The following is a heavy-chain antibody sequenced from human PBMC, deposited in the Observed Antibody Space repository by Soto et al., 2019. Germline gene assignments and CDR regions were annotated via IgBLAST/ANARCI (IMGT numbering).Heavy chain of an antibody. CDR3: ATNEYYFDSSGNYRFRGLYGMDL. D-gene: IGHD3-22*01. Sequence: SVKVSCKASGDTFRSYVVSWVRQAPGQGLEWMGGFIPLFDAANYPQKFQGRVAISADESTGTAYMELSSLRSDDTAVYYCATNEYYFDSSGNYRFRGLYGMDLLGQGTTVTVSS. CDR1: GDTFRSYV. V-gene: IGHV1-69*13. CDR2: FIPLFDAA. J-gene: IGHJ6*02.